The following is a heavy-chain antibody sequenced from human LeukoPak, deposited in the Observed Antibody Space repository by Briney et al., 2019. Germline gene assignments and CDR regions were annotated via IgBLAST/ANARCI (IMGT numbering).Heavy chain of an antibody. D-gene: IGHD2-21*02. J-gene: IGHJ4*02. Sequence: GGSLRLSCAASGFTFSSYAMHWVRQAPGKGLEWVAFIRYDGSNKYYADSVKGRFTISRDNSKNSLYLQMNSLRAEDTALYYCARDCSANCGGYCYSECFDYWGQGTLVTVSS. CDR3: ARDCSANCGGYCYSECFDY. CDR1: GFTFSSYA. CDR2: IRYDGSNK. V-gene: IGHV3-30*02.